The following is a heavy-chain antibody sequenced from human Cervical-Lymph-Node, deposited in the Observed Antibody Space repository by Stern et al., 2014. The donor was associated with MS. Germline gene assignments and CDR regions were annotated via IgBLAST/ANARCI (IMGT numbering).Heavy chain of an antibody. J-gene: IGHJ4*02. CDR2: IIPILVIR. V-gene: IGHV1-69*09. CDR3: ARERGSGSYVDY. CDR1: GDTFSTYA. D-gene: IGHD3-10*01. Sequence: VQLVESGAEVKKPGSSVKVSCKASGDTFSTYAISWVRQAPGQGLEWMGRIIPILVIRNYAQKFQGRVTITADKSTSTAYMELSSLRSEDTAVYYCARERGSGSYVDYWGQGTLGTVSS.